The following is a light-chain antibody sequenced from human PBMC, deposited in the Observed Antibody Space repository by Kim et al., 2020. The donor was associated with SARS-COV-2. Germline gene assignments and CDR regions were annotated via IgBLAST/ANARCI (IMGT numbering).Light chain of an antibody. CDR3: CSYAGSYTV. V-gene: IGLV2-11*03. J-gene: IGLJ2*01. CDR2: DVS. CDR1: SNDVGGYNY. Sequence: PGQSVTISCTGPSNDVGGYNYVSWYQQHPGKAPKLMIYDVSNRPSGVPDRFSGSKSGNTASLTISGLQPEDEADYYCCSYAGSYTVFGGGTQLTVL.